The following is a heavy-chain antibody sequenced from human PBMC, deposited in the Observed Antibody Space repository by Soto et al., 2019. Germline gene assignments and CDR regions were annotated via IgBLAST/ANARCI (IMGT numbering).Heavy chain of an antibody. J-gene: IGHJ4*02. CDR1: GFTVVGHY. D-gene: IGHD3-3*01. V-gene: IGHV3-53*01. CDR2: IYTGGAT. CDR3: ATSPRDFYFDS. Sequence: GGSLRLSCAASGFTVVGHYMSWVRQAPGKGLEWVSVIYTGGATYYADSVKGRFTISRDNSKNTLHLQMNSLRADDTAVYYCATSPRDFYFDSWGQGILVTVSS.